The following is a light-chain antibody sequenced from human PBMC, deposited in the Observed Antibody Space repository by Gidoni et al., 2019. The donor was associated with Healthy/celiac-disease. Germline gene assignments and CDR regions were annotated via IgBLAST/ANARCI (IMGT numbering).Light chain of an antibody. CDR1: QSVSSY. V-gene: IGKV3-11*01. Sequence: ESVSTQSPATLSLSPGERATLSCRASQSVSSYLAWYQQKPGQAPRLLIYDASNRATGLPARFSGSGSGTDFTLTISCLEPEDFAVYYCQQRSNWPLTFGGGTKVEIK. CDR2: DAS. J-gene: IGKJ4*01. CDR3: QQRSNWPLT.